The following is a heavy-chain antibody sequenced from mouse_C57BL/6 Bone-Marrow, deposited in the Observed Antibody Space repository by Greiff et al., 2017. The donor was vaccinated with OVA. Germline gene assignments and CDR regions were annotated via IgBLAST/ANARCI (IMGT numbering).Heavy chain of an antibody. D-gene: IGHD2-1*01. Sequence: QVQLKESGAELARPGASVKLSCKASGYTFTSYGISWVKQRTGQGLEWIGEIYPRSGNTYYNEKFKGKATLTADKSSSTAYMELRSLTSEDSAVYFCAIYSSAWFAYWGQGTLVTVSA. CDR1: GYTFTSYG. J-gene: IGHJ3*01. CDR3: AIYSSAWFAY. CDR2: IYPRSGNT. V-gene: IGHV1-81*01.